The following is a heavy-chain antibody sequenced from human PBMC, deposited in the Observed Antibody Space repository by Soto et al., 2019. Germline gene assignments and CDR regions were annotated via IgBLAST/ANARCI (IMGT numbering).Heavy chain of an antibody. CDR2: IYTSGST. Sequence: SETLSLTCTVSGGFISSYYWSWIRQPAGKGLEWIGRIYTSGSTNYNPSLKSRVTMSVDTSKNQFSLKLSSVTAADTAVYYCAKVRGVVVVPAPEEDWFDPWGQGTLVTVSS. D-gene: IGHD2-2*01. CDR1: GGFISSYY. V-gene: IGHV4-4*07. J-gene: IGHJ5*02. CDR3: AKVRGVVVVPAPEEDWFDP.